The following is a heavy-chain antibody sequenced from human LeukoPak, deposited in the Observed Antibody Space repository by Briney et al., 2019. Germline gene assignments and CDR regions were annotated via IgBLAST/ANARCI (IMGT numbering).Heavy chain of an antibody. CDR1: GGSISSSDYY. CDR3: VRLHSSSWYFDY. V-gene: IGHV4-39*01. Sequence: SETLSLTCTVSGGSISSSDYYWGWIRQPPGKGLEWIGTIYYSGSTYYNPSLKSRVTISVDTSKNQFSLKLSSVTAADTAVYYCVRLHSSSWYFDYWGQGTLVTVSS. D-gene: IGHD6-13*01. CDR2: IYYSGST. J-gene: IGHJ4*02.